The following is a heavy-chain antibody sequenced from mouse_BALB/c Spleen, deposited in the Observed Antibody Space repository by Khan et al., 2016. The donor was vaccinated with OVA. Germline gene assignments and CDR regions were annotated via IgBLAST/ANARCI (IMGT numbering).Heavy chain of an antibody. D-gene: IGHD4-1*01. CDR1: GFTFSPYS. J-gene: IGHJ3*01. V-gene: IGHV5-6*01. CDR3: ATHLTGSIAY. CDR2: ISSDGDYT. Sequence: EVELVESGGDLVKSGGSLKLSCAASGFTFSPYSMSWVRQTPDKRLEWVATISSDGDYTYYPDSVKGRFNISRDNAKNTLYLQMSTLTSDATAMYYCATHLTGSIAYWGQGTLVTVS.